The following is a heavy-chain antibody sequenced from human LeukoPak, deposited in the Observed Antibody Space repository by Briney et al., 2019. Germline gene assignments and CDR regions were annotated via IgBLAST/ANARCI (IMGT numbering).Heavy chain of an antibody. D-gene: IGHD3-22*01. J-gene: IGHJ1*01. CDR2: IYSGGST. CDR1: GFTVSSNH. V-gene: IGHV3-66*02. Sequence: PGGSLRLSCAASGFTVSSNHMSWVRQAPGKGLERVSVIYSGGSTQYADSVKGRFTISRDNSKNTLYLQMNSLRAEDTAVYYCARGYDSSGYYSAEYFQHWGQGTLVTVSS. CDR3: ARGYDSSGYYSAEYFQH.